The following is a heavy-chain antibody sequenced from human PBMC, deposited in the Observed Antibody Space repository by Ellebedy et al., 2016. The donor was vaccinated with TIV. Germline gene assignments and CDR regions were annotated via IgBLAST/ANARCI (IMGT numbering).Heavy chain of an antibody. J-gene: IGHJ6*03. CDR3: ARQAGGSGTYYHHNYHYMDV. Sequence: GESLKISCNGSGYKFTSYWIGWVRQMPGKGLEWMAIIYPGDSDTRYSPSFQGQVTISVDKFISTAYLQWSSLKASDTAMYYCARQAGGSGTYYHHNYHYMDVWGKGTTVTVSS. CDR1: GYKFTSYW. D-gene: IGHD3-10*01. CDR2: IYPGDSDT. V-gene: IGHV5-51*01.